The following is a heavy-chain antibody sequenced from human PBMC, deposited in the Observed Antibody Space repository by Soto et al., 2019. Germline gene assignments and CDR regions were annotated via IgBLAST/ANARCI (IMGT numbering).Heavy chain of an antibody. D-gene: IGHD3-3*01. CDR3: AKDLITIFGVASARSYYGIDV. V-gene: IGHV3-23*01. Sequence: GGSLRLSCAASGFTFSSYAMSWVRQAPGKGLEWVSAISGSGGSTYYADSVRGRFTISRDNSKNTLYLQMNSLRAEDTAVYYSAKDLITIFGVASARSYYGIDVWGQGTTVTVSS. CDR1: GFTFSSYA. CDR2: ISGSGGST. J-gene: IGHJ6*02.